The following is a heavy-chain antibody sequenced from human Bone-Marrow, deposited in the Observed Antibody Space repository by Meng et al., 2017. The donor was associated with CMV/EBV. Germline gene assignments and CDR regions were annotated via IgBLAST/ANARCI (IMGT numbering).Heavy chain of an antibody. D-gene: IGHD6-19*01. CDR2: INPSGGST. V-gene: IGHV1-46*01. CDR1: GYTFTSYY. CDR3: ARVYTDPPSSGYNTDAFDI. Sequence: ASVKVSCTAPGYTFTSYYMHWVRQAPGQGLEWMGIINPSGGSTTYAQKFQGRVTLTRDTSASTVYMELSSLRSEDTAVYYCARVYTDPPSSGYNTDAFDIWGQGTMVTVSS. J-gene: IGHJ3*02.